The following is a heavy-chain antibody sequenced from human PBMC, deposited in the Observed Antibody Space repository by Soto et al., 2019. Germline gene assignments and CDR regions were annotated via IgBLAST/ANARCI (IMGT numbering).Heavy chain of an antibody. V-gene: IGHV3-23*01. CDR3: AQHTMLLPHTPIDT. CDR2: ISSSGGST. J-gene: IGHJ3*02. Sequence: GDLRLSCAASTFTSNKYAMAWVHQAPGKVREWVSSISSSGGSTYWAEAVKGRFTISRDNSKNTLYVQMTSLRAEDTAVYYCAQHTMLLPHTPIDTWGQGTKVTVSS. D-gene: IGHD2-21*01. CDR1: TFTSNKYA.